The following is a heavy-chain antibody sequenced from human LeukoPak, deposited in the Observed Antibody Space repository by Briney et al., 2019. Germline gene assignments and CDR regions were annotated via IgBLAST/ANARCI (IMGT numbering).Heavy chain of an antibody. CDR1: GFTFSSYS. D-gene: IGHD5-18*01. V-gene: IGHV3-48*01. CDR2: ISSSSSTI. CDR3: ARGIGGYSYGVLDY. J-gene: IGHJ4*02. Sequence: GGSLRLSCAASGFTFSSYSMNWVRQAPGKGLEWVSYISSSSSTIYYADSVKGRFTISRDNAKNSPYLQMNSLRAEDTAVYYCARGIGGYSYGVLDYWGQGTLVTVSS.